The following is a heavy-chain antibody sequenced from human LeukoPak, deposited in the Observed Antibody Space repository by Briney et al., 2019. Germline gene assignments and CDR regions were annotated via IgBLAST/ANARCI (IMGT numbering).Heavy chain of an antibody. D-gene: IGHD1-26*01. CDR3: AKDWPSGSYPYWYFDL. J-gene: IGHJ2*01. Sequence: GGSLRLSCAASGFTFSSYAMSWVRQAPGKGLEWVSAISGSGGSTYYADSVKGRFTISRDNSKNTLYLQMNSLRAEDTAVYYCAKDWPSGSYPYWYFDLWGRGILVTVSS. CDR1: GFTFSSYA. V-gene: IGHV3-23*01. CDR2: ISGSGGST.